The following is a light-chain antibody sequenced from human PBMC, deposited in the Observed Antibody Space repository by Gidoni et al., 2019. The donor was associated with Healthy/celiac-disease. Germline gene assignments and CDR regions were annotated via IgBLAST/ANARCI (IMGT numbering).Light chain of an antibody. CDR3: QSYDSSLSGYV. CDR1: SSNIGAGYD. CDR2: GNS. V-gene: IGLV1-40*01. Sequence: QSVLTQPPSVSGAPGQRVTISCTGSSSNIGAGYDVHWYQQLPGTAPKLLIYGNSNRPSGVPDRFPGSKSGTSASLAITVLQAEDVADYYCQSYDSSLSGYVFGTGTKVTVL. J-gene: IGLJ1*01.